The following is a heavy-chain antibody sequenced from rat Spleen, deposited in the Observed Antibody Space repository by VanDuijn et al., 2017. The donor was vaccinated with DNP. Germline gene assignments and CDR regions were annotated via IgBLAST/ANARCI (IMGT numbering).Heavy chain of an antibody. CDR1: GFTFRDYY. J-gene: IGHJ4*01. Sequence: EVQLVESGGGLVQPGKSLKLSCAASGFTFRDYYMAWVRQAPKKGLEWVASISYEGSDTYYGDSVKGRFTISRHNAENTVYLEMNSLRSEDTATYHCVKHLDAWGQGTSVTVSS. CDR3: VKHLDA. CDR2: ISYEGSDT. V-gene: IGHV5-22*01.